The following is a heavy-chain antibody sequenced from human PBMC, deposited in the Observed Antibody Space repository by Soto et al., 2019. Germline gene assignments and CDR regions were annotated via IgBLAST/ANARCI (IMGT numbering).Heavy chain of an antibody. CDR3: ASRPRYRGSYYLAFDI. J-gene: IGHJ3*02. V-gene: IGHV1-69*13. CDR1: GGTFSSYA. Sequence: SVKVSCKASGGTFSSYAISWVRQAPGQGLEWMGGIIPIFGTANYAQKFQGRVTITADESTSTAYMELSSLRSEDTAVYYCASRPRYRGSYYLAFDIWGQGTRVT. D-gene: IGHD1-26*01. CDR2: IIPIFGTA.